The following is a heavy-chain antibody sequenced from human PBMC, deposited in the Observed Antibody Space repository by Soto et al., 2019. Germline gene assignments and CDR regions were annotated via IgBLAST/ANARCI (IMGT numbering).Heavy chain of an antibody. Sequence: EVQLVESGGGLVQPGGSLRLSCAASGFTFSDYWLGWVRQAPGKGLEWVANIKQDESEKNYVDSVKGRFTISRDNAKNSLYLQMNSLTGEDTALYFCARDKFSGTYYVRGVTYDFDFWGPGTLVTVSS. D-gene: IGHD1-26*01. V-gene: IGHV3-7*03. J-gene: IGHJ4*02. CDR1: GFTFSDYW. CDR2: IKQDESEK. CDR3: ARDKFSGTYYVRGVTYDFDF.